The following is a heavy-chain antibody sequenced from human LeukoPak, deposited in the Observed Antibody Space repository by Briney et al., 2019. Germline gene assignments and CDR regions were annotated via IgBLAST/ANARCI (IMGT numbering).Heavy chain of an antibody. D-gene: IGHD5-24*01. CDR3: ATLTSVEMAHTPDDY. V-gene: IGHV3-7*01. J-gene: IGHJ4*02. Sequence: GGSLRLSCAASGFSFSAYWMTWVRQAPGTGLEWVANINPAGSETYYVDPVKGRFSISRDNAKNLVYLQMNSLRAEDTAVYYCATLTSVEMAHTPDDYWGQGTLVTVSS. CDR1: GFSFSAYW. CDR2: INPAGSET.